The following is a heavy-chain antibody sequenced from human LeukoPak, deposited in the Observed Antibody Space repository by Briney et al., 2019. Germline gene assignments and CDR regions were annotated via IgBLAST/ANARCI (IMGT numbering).Heavy chain of an antibody. CDR3: AKSKSIAAAGTYYYYYYYMDV. D-gene: IGHD6-13*01. Sequence: GGSLRLSCAASGFTFSSYAMSWVRQAPGKGLEWVSAISGSGGSTYYADSVKGRFTISRDNSKNTLYLQMNSLRAEDTAVYYCAKSKSIAAAGTYYYYYYYMDVWGKGTTVTVSS. J-gene: IGHJ6*03. CDR2: ISGSGGST. V-gene: IGHV3-23*01. CDR1: GFTFSSYA.